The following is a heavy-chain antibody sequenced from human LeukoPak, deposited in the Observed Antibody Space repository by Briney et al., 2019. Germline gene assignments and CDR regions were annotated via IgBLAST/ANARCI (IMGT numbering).Heavy chain of an antibody. J-gene: IGHJ4*01. V-gene: IGHV3-74*01. CDR3: ARTFENTYGDY. CDR1: GFTFSTYW. CDR2: INVDGTTT. D-gene: IGHD5-18*01. Sequence: GGSLRLSCAASGFTFSTYWMHWVRQAPGKGLVWVSRINVDGTTTNYADSVKGRSTISRDNAKNTLYLQMNSLRGEDTAVYYCARTFENTYGDYWGHGTLVTVSS.